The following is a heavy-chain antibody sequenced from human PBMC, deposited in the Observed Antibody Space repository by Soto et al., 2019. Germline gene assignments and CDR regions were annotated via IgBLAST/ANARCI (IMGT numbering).Heavy chain of an antibody. CDR1: GLTFSIYS. CDR3: ASYCSSTSCYGF. V-gene: IGHV3-48*01. Sequence: EVQLVESGGGLVQPGGSLRLSCAAYGLTFSIYSVNWVPQSTGKGLEWVSYIRSSSSNIYYADSVERRFTISRDNAKNSLYLQMNSLRAEDTAVYYGASYCSSTSCYGFWGQGTLVTVSS. CDR2: IRSSSSNI. J-gene: IGHJ4*02. D-gene: IGHD2-2*01.